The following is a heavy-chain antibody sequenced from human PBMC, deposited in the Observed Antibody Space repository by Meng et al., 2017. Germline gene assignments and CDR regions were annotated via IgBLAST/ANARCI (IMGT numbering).Heavy chain of an antibody. Sequence: GESLKISCAAPGFTFSNAWMSWVRQAPGKGLEWVGRIKSKTDGGTTHYAAPVKGRFTISRDDSKNTLYLQMNSLRTEDTAVYYCTTDGSWGYYGSGSYPLPYYYYYGMDVWGQGTTVTVSS. J-gene: IGHJ6*02. V-gene: IGHV3-15*01. D-gene: IGHD3-10*01. CDR2: IKSKTDGGTT. CDR3: TTDGSWGYYGSGSYPLPYYYYYGMDV. CDR1: GFTFSNAW.